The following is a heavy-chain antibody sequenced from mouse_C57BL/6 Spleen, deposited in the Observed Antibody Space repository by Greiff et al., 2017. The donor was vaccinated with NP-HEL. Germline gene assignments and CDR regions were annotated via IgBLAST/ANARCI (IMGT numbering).Heavy chain of an antibody. CDR3: ARHQGYFDV. J-gene: IGHJ1*03. CDR2: ISSGGSYT. V-gene: IGHV5-6*01. D-gene: IGHD3-2*02. Sequence: DVHLVESGGDLVKPGGSLKLSCAASGFTFSSYGMSWVRQTPDKRLEWVATISSGGSYTYYPDSVKGRFTISRDNAKNTLDLQMSSLKSEDTAMYYCARHQGYFDVWGTGTTVTVSS. CDR1: GFTFSSYG.